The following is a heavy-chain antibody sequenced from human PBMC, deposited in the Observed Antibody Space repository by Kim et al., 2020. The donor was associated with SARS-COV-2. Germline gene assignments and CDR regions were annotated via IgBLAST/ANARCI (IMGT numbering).Heavy chain of an antibody. D-gene: IGHD2-2*01. CDR3: ARAGLLVVSERPDAFDI. CDR2: ISSSSSYT. CDR1: GFTFSDYY. J-gene: IGHJ3*02. V-gene: IGHV3-11*06. Sequence: GGSLRLSCASSGFTFSDYYMSWIRQAPGKGLEWVSYISSSSSYTNYADSVKGRFTISRDNAKNSLYLQMNSLRAEDTAVYYCARAGLLVVSERPDAFDIWGQGTMVTVSS.